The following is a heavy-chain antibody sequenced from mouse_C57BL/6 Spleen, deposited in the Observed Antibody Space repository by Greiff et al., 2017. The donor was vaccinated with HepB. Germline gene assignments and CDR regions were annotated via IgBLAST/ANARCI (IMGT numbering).Heavy chain of an antibody. CDR3: ARYGSIYYAMGK. J-gene: IGHJ4*01. CDR2: IDPTSGGT. V-gene: IGHV1-72*01. Sequence: QVQLQQSGAELVKPGASVKLSCKASGYTFTSYWMHWVKQRSGRGLEWIGRIDPTSGGTKYNEKFKSNATLTVDKPSSTAYMQLSSLTSEDSAVYYSARYGSIYYAMGKRSQGTSVTATS. CDR1: GYTFTSYW. D-gene: IGHD1-1*02.